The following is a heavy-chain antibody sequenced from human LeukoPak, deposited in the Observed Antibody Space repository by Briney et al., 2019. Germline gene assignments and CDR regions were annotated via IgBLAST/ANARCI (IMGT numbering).Heavy chain of an antibody. D-gene: IGHD3-3*01. CDR3: TTVYILTIFGVVIIPGRYYGMDV. CDR1: GFTFSNAW. Sequence: GGSLRLSCAASGFTFSNAWMSWVRQAPGKGLEWVGRIKSKTDGGTTDYAAPVKGRFTISRDDSKNTLYLQMNSLKTEDTAVYYCTTVYILTIFGVVIIPGRYYGMDVWGQGTTVTVSS. J-gene: IGHJ6*02. CDR2: IKSKTDGGTT. V-gene: IGHV3-15*01.